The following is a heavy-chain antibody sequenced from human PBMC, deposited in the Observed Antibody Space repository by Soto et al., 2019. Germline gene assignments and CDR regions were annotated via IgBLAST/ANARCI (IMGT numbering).Heavy chain of an antibody. CDR1: GYTFTSYG. CDR3: AGGPDIDYDFWGGYTYYFDY. CDR2: ISAYNGNT. V-gene: IGHV1-18*04. D-gene: IGHD3-3*01. J-gene: IGHJ4*02. Sequence: EASVKVSCKASGYTFTSYGISWVRQAPGQGLEWMGWISAYNGNTNYAQKPQGRVTMTTDTSTSTAYMELRSLRSDDTAVYYCAGGPDIDYDFWGGYTYYFDYWGQGTLVTVSS.